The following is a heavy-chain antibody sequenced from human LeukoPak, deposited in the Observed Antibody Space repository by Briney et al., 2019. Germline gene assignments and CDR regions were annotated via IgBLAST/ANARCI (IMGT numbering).Heavy chain of an antibody. CDR1: GYTFTSYG. CDR3: ARVIVVVPAAWFDP. D-gene: IGHD2-2*01. V-gene: IGHV1-18*01. Sequence: ASVKVSCKASGYTFTSYGISWVRQAPGQGLEWMGWISAYNGNTNYAQKLQGRVTMTTGTSTSTAYMELRSLRSDDTAVYYCARVIVVVPAAWFDPWGQGTLVTVSS. CDR2: ISAYNGNT. J-gene: IGHJ5*02.